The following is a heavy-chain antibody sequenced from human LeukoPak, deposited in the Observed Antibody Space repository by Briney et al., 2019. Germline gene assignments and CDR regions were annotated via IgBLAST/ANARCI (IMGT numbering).Heavy chain of an antibody. D-gene: IGHD5-12*01. CDR2: TRNKANTYTT. Sequence: GGSLRLSCAASGFTFSDHYMDWVRQAPAKGLEWVGRTRNKANTYTTEYAASVKGRFTISRDDSKNSLYLQMNSLKTEDTAVYFCARAAEYSGYDSANYWGQGTLVTVSS. V-gene: IGHV3-72*01. CDR3: ARAAEYSGYDSANY. CDR1: GFTFSDHY. J-gene: IGHJ4*02.